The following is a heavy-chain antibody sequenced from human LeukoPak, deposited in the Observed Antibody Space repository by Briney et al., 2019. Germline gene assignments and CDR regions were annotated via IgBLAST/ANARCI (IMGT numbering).Heavy chain of an antibody. CDR3: AKEGLDYVWGSYRWTFDY. V-gene: IGHV4-4*02. CDR2: IYHSGSP. Sequence: SETLSLTCAVSGGSISSNNWWGWVRQPPGKGLEWIGEIYHSGSPNYNPSLKSRVTISVDKSRNHFSLNLSSVTAADTAVYYCAKEGLDYVWGSYRWTFDYWGQGTLVTVSS. CDR1: GGSISSNNW. D-gene: IGHD3-16*02. J-gene: IGHJ4*02.